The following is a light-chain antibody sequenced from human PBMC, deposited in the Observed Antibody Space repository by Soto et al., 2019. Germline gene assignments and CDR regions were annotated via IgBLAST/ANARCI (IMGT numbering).Light chain of an antibody. Sequence: EIVLTQSPATLSVSPGESATLSCRASQSVNIDLVWYQQKPGQAPKVLMFSASARETGIPARFSGGGSETEFTLTISSLQPEESAVYSCQQYNTWPFTFGPGTKVDIK. CDR2: SAS. CDR3: QQYNTWPFT. CDR1: QSVNID. V-gene: IGKV3D-15*01. J-gene: IGKJ3*01.